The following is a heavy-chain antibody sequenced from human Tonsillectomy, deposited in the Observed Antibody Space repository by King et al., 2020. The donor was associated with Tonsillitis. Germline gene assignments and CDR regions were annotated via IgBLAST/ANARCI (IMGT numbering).Heavy chain of an antibody. D-gene: IGHD4-23*01. Sequence: VQLVQSGAEVKKPGESLKISCQSSGYTFTNYWIAWVRQMPGKGLEWVGIIYPGDSDTRYSPSFQGQVTFSADRSISTAYLQWSSLKASDTAIYYCARLRWSNWDAFDIWGLGTLVTVSS. J-gene: IGHJ3*02. CDR3: ARLRWSNWDAFDI. CDR2: IYPGDSDT. V-gene: IGHV5-51*01. CDR1: GYTFTNYW.